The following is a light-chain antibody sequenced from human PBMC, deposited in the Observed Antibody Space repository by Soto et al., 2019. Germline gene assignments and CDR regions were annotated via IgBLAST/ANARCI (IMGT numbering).Light chain of an antibody. CDR2: AAS. V-gene: IGKV1-39*01. J-gene: IGKJ1*01. CDR1: QSISSY. Sequence: DIQMTQSPSSLSASVGNRVTITCRASQSISSYLNWYQQKPGKAPKLLIYAASSVESGVPSRFSGSGFGTDFTLTISSLQPEDSATYYCQQSYSTPPAFGQGTKLEIK. CDR3: QQSYSTPPA.